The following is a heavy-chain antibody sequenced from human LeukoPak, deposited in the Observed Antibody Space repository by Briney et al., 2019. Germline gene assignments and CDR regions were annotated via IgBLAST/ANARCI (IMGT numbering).Heavy chain of an antibody. D-gene: IGHD3-10*01. V-gene: IGHV1-2*06. J-gene: IGHJ6*03. CDR3: ARDGANKVRGVHYFYMDI. CDR1: XXTFXXXY. CDR2: INPNSGGT. Sequence: XSXXTFXXXYIHWVRRAPGQGREWVGRINPNSGGTNYAQKFQGRVTMTRDTSISTAYMELSSLRSDDTAVYYCARDGANKVRGVHYFYMDIWGKGTTVTVSS.